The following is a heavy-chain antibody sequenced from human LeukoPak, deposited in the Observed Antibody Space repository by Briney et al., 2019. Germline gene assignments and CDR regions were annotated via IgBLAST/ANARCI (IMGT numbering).Heavy chain of an antibody. Sequence: ASVKVSCKASGYTFTGYYMHWVRQAPGQGLEWMGCINPNSGGTNYAQKFQGRVTMTRDTSISTAYMELSRLRSDDTAVYYCARVRSYVVVPAAIYAALPVPHYYMDVWGKGTTVTVSS. J-gene: IGHJ6*03. CDR2: INPNSGGT. CDR3: ARVRSYVVVPAAIYAALPVPHYYMDV. CDR1: GYTFTGYY. D-gene: IGHD2-2*01. V-gene: IGHV1-2*02.